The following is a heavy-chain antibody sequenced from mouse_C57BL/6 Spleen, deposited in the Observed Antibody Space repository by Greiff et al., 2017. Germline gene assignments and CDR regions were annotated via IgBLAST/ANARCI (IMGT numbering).Heavy chain of an antibody. D-gene: IGHD1-1*01. CDR3: ARAPYYYGSSYVSYAMDY. J-gene: IGHJ4*01. CDR2: ISYSGST. Sequence: EVKLMESGPGLAKPSQTLSLTCSVTGYSITSDYWNWIRKFPGNKLEYMGYISYSGSTYYNPSLKSRISITRETSKNQYYLQLNSVTTEETATYYCARAPYYYGSSYVSYAMDYWGQGTSVTVSS. CDR1: GYSITSDY. V-gene: IGHV3-8*01.